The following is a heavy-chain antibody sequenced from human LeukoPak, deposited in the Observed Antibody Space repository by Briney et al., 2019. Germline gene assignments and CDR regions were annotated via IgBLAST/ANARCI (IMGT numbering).Heavy chain of an antibody. CDR3: ARGRYYYGSGSYYKARSFDY. D-gene: IGHD3-10*01. CDR1: GGSISSSSYY. J-gene: IGHJ4*02. Sequence: SETLSLTCTVSGGSISSSSYYWGWIRQPPGKGLEWIGSIYYSGSTYYNPSLKSRVTISVDTSKNQFSLKLSSVTAADTAVYYCARGRYYYGSGSYYKARSFDYWGQGTLVTVSS. V-gene: IGHV4-39*07. CDR2: IYYSGST.